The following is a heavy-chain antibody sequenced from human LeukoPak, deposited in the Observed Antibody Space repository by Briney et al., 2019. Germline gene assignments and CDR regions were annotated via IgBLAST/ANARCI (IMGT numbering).Heavy chain of an antibody. CDR2: ISYDGSNK. D-gene: IGHD6-6*01. Sequence: QPGGSLRLSCAASGFTFSSYAMHWVRQAPGKGLEWVAVISYDGSNKYYADSVKGRFTTSRDNSKNTLYLRMNSLRAEDTAVYYCARESAKYSSLSYYFDYWGQGTLVTVSS. V-gene: IGHV3-30-3*01. J-gene: IGHJ4*02. CDR3: ARESAKYSSLSYYFDY. CDR1: GFTFSSYA.